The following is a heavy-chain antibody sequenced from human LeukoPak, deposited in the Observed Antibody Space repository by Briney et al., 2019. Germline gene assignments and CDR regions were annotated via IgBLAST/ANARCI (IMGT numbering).Heavy chain of an antibody. CDR3: AKDLSSSWYEAPFDY. J-gene: IGHJ4*02. CDR2: ISWNSGSI. CDR1: GFTFDDYA. D-gene: IGHD6-13*01. Sequence: GRSLRLSCAASGFTFDDYAMHWVRQAPGKGLEWVSGISWNSGSIGYADSVKGRFTIYRDNAKNSLYLQMNSLRAEDTALYYCAKDLSSSWYEAPFDYWGQGTLVTVSS. V-gene: IGHV3-9*01.